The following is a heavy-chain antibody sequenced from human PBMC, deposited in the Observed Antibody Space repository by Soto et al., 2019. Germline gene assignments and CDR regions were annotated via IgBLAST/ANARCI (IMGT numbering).Heavy chain of an antibody. CDR1: GFTFSSYG. Sequence: PGGSLRLSCAASGFTFSSYGMSWVRQAPGKGLEWVSSISGNGGSTHCADSVKGRFTITRDNSKNTVFLRMSSLGAADTAVFYCAKDTRYYYDTGGYSSLDVWGRGTTVTVSS. CDR3: AKDTRYYYDTGGYSSLDV. J-gene: IGHJ6*02. CDR2: ISGNGGST. V-gene: IGHV3-23*01. D-gene: IGHD3-22*01.